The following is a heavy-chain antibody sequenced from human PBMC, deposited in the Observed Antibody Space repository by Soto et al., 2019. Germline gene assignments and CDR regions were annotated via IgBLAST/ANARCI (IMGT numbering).Heavy chain of an antibody. CDR2: IVPTVDTS. J-gene: IGHJ4*03. CDR3: VRVVAIPGYPDN. V-gene: IGHV1-69*10. D-gene: IGHD2-15*01. CDR1: GATFSSYA. Sequence: VKVSCKPSGATFSSYAITWVRQAPGQGLEWMGGIVPTVDTSTYAQKFQGRVTITADKFTNTVYMELSSLRSNDTAVYYCVRVVAIPGYPDNWG.